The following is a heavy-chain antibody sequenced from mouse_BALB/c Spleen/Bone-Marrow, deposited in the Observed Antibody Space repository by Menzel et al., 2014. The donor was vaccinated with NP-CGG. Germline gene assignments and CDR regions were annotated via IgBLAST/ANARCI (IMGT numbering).Heavy chain of an antibody. CDR2: IDPANGYT. CDR1: GFNIKDTY. D-gene: IGHD1-2*01. V-gene: IGHV14-3*02. Sequence: VQLQQSGAELVEPGASVKLSCTGSGFNIKDTYIHWMKQRPEQGLEWIGRIDPANGYTKYDPKFQAKATITADTFPNTSYLQLSSLAPEDSAVYYCARVTAATSYYAIDFWGQGTSVTVYS. J-gene: IGHJ4*01. CDR3: ARVTAATSYYAIDF.